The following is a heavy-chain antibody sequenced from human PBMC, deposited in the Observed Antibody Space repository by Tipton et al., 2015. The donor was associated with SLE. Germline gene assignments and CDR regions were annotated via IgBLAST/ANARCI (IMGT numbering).Heavy chain of an antibody. CDR2: IHYSGTT. J-gene: IGHJ6*03. CDR1: GGSISSSFYF. Sequence: TLSLTCIVSGGSISSSFYFWSWIRQRPGKGLEWIGYIHYSGTTYYNPSLESRLTISIDTSKNQFSLKLNSVTAADTAVYYCVRGPWAYYYYMDVWGKGTKVTVSS. D-gene: IGHD7-27*01. V-gene: IGHV4-31*03. CDR3: VRGPWAYYYYMDV.